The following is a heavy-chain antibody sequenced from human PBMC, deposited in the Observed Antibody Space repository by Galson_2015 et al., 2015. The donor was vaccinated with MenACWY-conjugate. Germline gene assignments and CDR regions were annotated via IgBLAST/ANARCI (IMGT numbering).Heavy chain of an antibody. J-gene: IGHJ4*02. CDR1: GGSFSGYY. CDR3: ARGKLGGYGPRRIFDY. Sequence: ETLSLTCAVYGGSFSGYYWSWIRQPPGKGLEWIGEINHSGSTNYNPSLKSRVTISVDTSKNQFSLKLSSVTAADTAVYYCARGKLGGYGPRRIFDYWGQGTLVTVSS. V-gene: IGHV4-34*01. CDR2: INHSGST. D-gene: IGHD3-16*01.